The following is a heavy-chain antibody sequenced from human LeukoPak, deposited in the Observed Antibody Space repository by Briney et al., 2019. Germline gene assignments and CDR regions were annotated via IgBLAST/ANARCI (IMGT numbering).Heavy chain of an antibody. Sequence: GSLRLSCAASGFPSGSYAMYWVRQAPGKGLEWVSGIFGSGGSAHYADSVKGRFTISRDNSKNTVYLQMDSLRVEDTAIYYCAKTTTGYSSGRYPAWPIDYWGQGTLVTVSS. D-gene: IGHD2-15*01. CDR3: AKTTTGYSSGRYPAWPIDY. CDR1: GFPSGSYA. J-gene: IGHJ4*02. CDR2: IFGSGGSA. V-gene: IGHV3-23*01.